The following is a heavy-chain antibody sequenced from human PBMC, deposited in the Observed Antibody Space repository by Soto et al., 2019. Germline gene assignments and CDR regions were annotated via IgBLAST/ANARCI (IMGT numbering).Heavy chain of an antibody. J-gene: IGHJ4*02. CDR3: ARPYFSSSSMFDY. CDR1: GDSISSSTYY. CDR2: IYHTGTT. V-gene: IGHV4-39*01. D-gene: IGHD6-6*01. Sequence: PSETLSLTCTVSGDSISSSTYYWGWIRQPPGKGLEWIGCIYHTGTTYYNPSLKSRVTISVDTSKNQFSLKLSSVTAADTAVYYCARPYFSSSSMFDYWGQGTLVTVSS.